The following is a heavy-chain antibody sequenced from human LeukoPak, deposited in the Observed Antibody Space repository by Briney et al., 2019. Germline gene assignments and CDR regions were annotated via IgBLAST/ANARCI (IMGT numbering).Heavy chain of an antibody. CDR3: ARHMDDFWSGPANY. V-gene: IGHV5-51*01. CDR2: IYPGDSDT. Sequence: GASLKISCKGSGYSFTIYWIGWVRQMPGKGLEWLGIIYPGDSDTRYSPSFQGQVTISADKSISTAYLQWSSLKASDTAMYYCARHMDDFWSGPANYWGRGTLVTVSS. J-gene: IGHJ4*02. D-gene: IGHD3-3*01. CDR1: GYSFTIYW.